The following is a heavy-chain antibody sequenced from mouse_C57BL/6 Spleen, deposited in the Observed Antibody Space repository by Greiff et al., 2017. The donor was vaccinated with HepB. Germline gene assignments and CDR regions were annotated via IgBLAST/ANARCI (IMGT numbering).Heavy chain of an antibody. J-gene: IGHJ2*01. D-gene: IGHD1-1*01. CDR1: GYTFTSYW. CDR2: IDPSDSYT. CDR3: ARRVTTVVAPYFDY. Sequence: QVQLKQPGAELVMPGASVKLSCKASGYTFTSYWMHWVKQRPGQGLEWIGEIDPSDSYTNYNQKFKGKSTLTVDKSSSTAYMQLSSLTSEDSAVYYCARRVTTVVAPYFDYWGQGTTLTVSS. V-gene: IGHV1-69*01.